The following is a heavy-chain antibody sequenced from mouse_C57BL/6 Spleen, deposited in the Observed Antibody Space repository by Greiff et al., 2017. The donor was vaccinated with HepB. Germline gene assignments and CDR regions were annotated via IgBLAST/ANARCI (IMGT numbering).Heavy chain of an antibody. D-gene: IGHD1-3*01. V-gene: IGHV8-12*01. CDR1: GFSLSTSGMG. CDR3: ARETLYGYNGGYYFYY. Sequence: QVTLKESGPGILQSSQTLSLTCSFSGFSLSTSGMGVSWIRQPSGKGLEWLAHIYWDDDKRYNPSLKSRLTISKDTSRNQVFLKITSVDTTDTATYYSARETLYGYNGGYYFYYWGPGTTLTVSS. J-gene: IGHJ2*01. CDR2: IYWDDDK.